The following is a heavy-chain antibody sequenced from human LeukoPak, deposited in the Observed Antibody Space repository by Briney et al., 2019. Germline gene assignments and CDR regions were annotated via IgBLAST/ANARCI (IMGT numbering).Heavy chain of an antibody. CDR1: GFTFSSYS. CDR2: ISSSSSTI. Sequence: TGGSLRLSCAASGFTFSSYSMNWVRQAPGKGLEWVSYISSSSSTIYYADSVKGRFTISRDNSKNTLYLQMNSLRAEDTAVYYCANGARGIFGVVWFDPWGQGTLVTVSS. CDR3: ANGARGIFGVVWFDP. V-gene: IGHV3-48*01. J-gene: IGHJ5*02. D-gene: IGHD3-3*01.